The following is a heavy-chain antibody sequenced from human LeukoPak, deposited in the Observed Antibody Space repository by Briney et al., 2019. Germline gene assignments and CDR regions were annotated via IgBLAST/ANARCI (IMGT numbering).Heavy chain of an antibody. Sequence: GGSLRLSCAASGFTFSSCGMSWVRQAPGKGLEWVSAISGSGGSTYYADSVKGRFTISRDNSKNTLYLQMNSLRAEDTAVYYCAKVRGRIAAAGTIDYWGQGTLVTVSS. J-gene: IGHJ4*02. V-gene: IGHV3-23*01. D-gene: IGHD6-13*01. CDR1: GFTFSSCG. CDR2: ISGSGGST. CDR3: AKVRGRIAAAGTIDY.